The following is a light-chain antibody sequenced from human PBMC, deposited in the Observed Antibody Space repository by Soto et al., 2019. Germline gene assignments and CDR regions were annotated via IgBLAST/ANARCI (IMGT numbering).Light chain of an antibody. J-gene: IGLJ2*01. CDR2: GNS. CDR1: SSNIGAGYD. Sequence: QLVLTQPPSVSGAPGQRVTISCTGSSSNIGAGYDVHWYQQLPGTAPKLLIYGNSNRPSGVPDRFSGSKSGTSASLAITGLQAEDEADYYCQSNDSSLSGYVVFGGGTKLTVL. CDR3: QSNDSSLSGYVV. V-gene: IGLV1-40*01.